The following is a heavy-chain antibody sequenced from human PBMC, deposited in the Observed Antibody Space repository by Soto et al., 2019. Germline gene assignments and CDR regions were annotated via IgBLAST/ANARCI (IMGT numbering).Heavy chain of an antibody. V-gene: IGHV4-30-2*06. CDR2: TYQSGSA. CDR1: GGSISSGGYS. J-gene: IGHJ6*02. Sequence: SETLSLTYTVSGGSISSGGYSWTWIRQSPGKGLEWIGYTYQSGSAYYNPSLKSRVTISVDRSKNQFSLNLTSVTAADTAVYYCARDYYGMDVWGQGTTVTVSS. CDR3: ARDYYGMDV.